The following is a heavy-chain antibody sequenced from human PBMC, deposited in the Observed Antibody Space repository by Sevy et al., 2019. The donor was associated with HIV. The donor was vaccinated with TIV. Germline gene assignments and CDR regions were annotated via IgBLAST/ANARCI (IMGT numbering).Heavy chain of an antibody. CDR2: ISAYNGNT. D-gene: IGHD3-10*01. CDR1: GYTFTSYG. CDR3: ARERATGDYYGSGSYHYFDY. J-gene: IGHJ4*02. V-gene: IGHV1-18*01. Sequence: ASVKVSCKASGYTFTSYGISWVRQAPGQGLEWMGWISAYNGNTNYAQKLQGRVTMTTDTSTSTAYMELRSLRSDDTAGYYCARERATGDYYGSGSYHYFDYWGQGTLVTVSS.